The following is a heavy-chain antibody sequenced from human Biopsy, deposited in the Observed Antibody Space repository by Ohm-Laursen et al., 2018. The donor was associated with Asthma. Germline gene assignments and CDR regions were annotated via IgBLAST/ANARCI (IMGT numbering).Heavy chain of an antibody. CDR1: GFTFSSYA. V-gene: IGHV3-30-3*01. D-gene: IGHD3-16*02. Sequence: SLRLSCAAFGFTFSSYAMHWVRQAPGKGLEWVAVISYDGSNKYYADSVKGRFTISRGNSKNTLYLQMNSLRAEDTAVYYCARDLHPTNHLGELSEGFDYWGQGTLVTVSS. CDR3: ARDLHPTNHLGELSEGFDY. CDR2: ISYDGSNK. J-gene: IGHJ4*02.